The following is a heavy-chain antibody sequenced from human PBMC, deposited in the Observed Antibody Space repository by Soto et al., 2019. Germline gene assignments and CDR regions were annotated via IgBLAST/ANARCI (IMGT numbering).Heavy chain of an antibody. CDR2: IYYTGST. J-gene: IGHJ6*02. CDR1: GGSVSSGSHY. D-gene: IGHD3-10*01. Sequence: SETLSLTCTVSGGSVSSGSHYWNWIRQPPGKGLEWIGYIYYTGSTNYSPSLTSRVTLSLDTSKNQFSLKLRSVTAADTAVYFCARDSAMVRDYYYGVDVWGQGTTVTVSS. CDR3: ARDSAMVRDYYYGVDV. V-gene: IGHV4-61*01.